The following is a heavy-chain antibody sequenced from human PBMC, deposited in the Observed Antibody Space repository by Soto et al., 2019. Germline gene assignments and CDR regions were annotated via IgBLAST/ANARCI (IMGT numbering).Heavy chain of an antibody. CDR1: GFTFSDYY. V-gene: IGHV3-11*06. D-gene: IGHD2-2*01. CDR3: ARERSGYCSSTSCYHYAFDI. CDR2: ISSSSSYT. Sequence: GGSLRLSCAASGFTFSDYYMSWISQAPGKGLEWVSYISSSSSYTNYADSVKGRFTISRDNAKNSLYLQMNSLRAEDTAVYYCARERSGYCSSTSCYHYAFDIWGQGTMVTVSS. J-gene: IGHJ3*02.